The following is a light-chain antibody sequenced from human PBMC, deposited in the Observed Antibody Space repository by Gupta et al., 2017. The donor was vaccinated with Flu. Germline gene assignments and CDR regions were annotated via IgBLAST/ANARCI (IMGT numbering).Light chain of an antibody. CDR3: QQRSNWPPEVT. CDR1: QSVSSY. CDR2: DAS. Sequence: ESVSTQSPATLSLSPGERATLSCRASQSVSSYLAWYQQKPGQAPRLLIYDASNRATGIPARFSGSGSGTDFTLTISSLEPEDFAVYYCQQRSNWPPEVTFGGGTKVEIK. V-gene: IGKV3-11*01. J-gene: IGKJ4*01.